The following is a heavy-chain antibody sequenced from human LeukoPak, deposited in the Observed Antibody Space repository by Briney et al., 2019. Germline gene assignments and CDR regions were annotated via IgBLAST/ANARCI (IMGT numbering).Heavy chain of an antibody. Sequence: PSETLSLTCAVYGGSFSGYYWSWIRQPPGKGLEWIGEINHSGSTNYNPSLKSRVTISVDTSKNQFSLKLSSVTAADTAVYYCPLSLSCSSTSCPDYWGQGTLVTVSS. CDR2: INHSGST. D-gene: IGHD2-2*01. CDR3: PLSLSCSSTSCPDY. V-gene: IGHV4-34*03. CDR1: GGSFSGYY. J-gene: IGHJ4*02.